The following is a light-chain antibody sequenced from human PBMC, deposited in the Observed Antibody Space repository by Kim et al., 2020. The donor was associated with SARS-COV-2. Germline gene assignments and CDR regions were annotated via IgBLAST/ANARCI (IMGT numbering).Light chain of an antibody. Sequence: QSVLTQPPSASETPGQRVTISCSGSSANIGSDTVNWYQQLPGTAPKLLIYSNNQRPSGVSDRFSGSKSGTSASLAISGLQSEDEADYYCAAWDDSLTVWVFGGGTQLTVL. CDR1: SANIGSDT. CDR2: SNN. J-gene: IGLJ3*02. CDR3: AAWDDSLTVWV. V-gene: IGLV1-44*01.